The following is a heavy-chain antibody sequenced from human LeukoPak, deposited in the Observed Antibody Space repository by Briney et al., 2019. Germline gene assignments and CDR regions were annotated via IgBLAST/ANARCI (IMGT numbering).Heavy chain of an antibody. D-gene: IGHD3-10*01. V-gene: IGHV3-7*03. CDR3: AKDLMVRGVIITAFDI. CDR1: GFTFSTYW. J-gene: IGHJ3*02. CDR2: IKPDGSDK. Sequence: GGSLRLSCEASGFTFSTYWMSWVRQAPGKGPECVANIKPDGSDKYYVDSMKGRFTISRDNAKNSLYLQMNSLRAEDTALYYCAKDLMVRGVIITAFDIWGQGTMVTVSS.